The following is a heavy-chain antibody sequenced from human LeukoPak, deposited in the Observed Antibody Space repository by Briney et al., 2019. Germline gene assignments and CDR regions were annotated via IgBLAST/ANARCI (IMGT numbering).Heavy chain of an antibody. J-gene: IGHJ4*02. CDR3: ARYGYCSGGSCYYFDY. CDR2: IYYSGST. D-gene: IGHD2-15*01. CDR1: GGSISSGDYY. V-gene: IGHV4-30-4*01. Sequence: SQTLSLTCTVSGGSISSGDYYWSWIRQPPGKGLEWIGYIYYSGSTYYNPSLKSRVTISVDTSKNQFSLKLSSVTAADTAVYYCARYGYCSGGSCYYFDYWGQGTLVTVSS.